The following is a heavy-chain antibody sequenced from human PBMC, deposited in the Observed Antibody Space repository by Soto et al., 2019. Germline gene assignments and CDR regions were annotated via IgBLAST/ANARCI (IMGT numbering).Heavy chain of an antibody. Sequence: TGGSLRRSCAASGYTFSSYAMHWVRQAPGKGLEWVAIISYDGSNKYYADSVKGRFTISRDNSKNTLYLQMNSLRAEDTAVFYCARTATKDMYYDFWTGPVDYWGQGTLVTVSS. V-gene: IGHV3-30-3*01. D-gene: IGHD3-3*01. CDR1: GYTFSSYA. J-gene: IGHJ4*02. CDR2: ISYDGSNK. CDR3: ARTATKDMYYDFWTGPVDY.